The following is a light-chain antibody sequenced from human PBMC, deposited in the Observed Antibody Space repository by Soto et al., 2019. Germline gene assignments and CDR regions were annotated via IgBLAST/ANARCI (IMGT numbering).Light chain of an antibody. J-gene: IGLJ1*01. CDR1: SSNIGTNA. V-gene: IGLV1-44*01. CDR3: AAWDDSLNGYV. Sequence: QSVLTQPPSASGTPGQRVTISCSGGSSNIGTNAVNWYQQLPGTAPKLLIYNNNQRPSGVPDRFSGSESGTSASLAISGLQSEDEADYYCAAWDDSLNGYVFGTGTKVTV. CDR2: NNN.